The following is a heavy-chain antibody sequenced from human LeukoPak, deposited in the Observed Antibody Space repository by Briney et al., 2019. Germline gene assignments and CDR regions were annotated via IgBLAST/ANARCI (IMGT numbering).Heavy chain of an antibody. CDR3: ARLAGWLQFSAFDI. J-gene: IGHJ3*02. D-gene: IGHD5-24*01. V-gene: IGHV1-69*13. CDR2: IIPIFGTA. CDR1: GGTFSSYA. Sequence: SAKVSCKASGGTFSSYAISWVRQAPGQGLEWMGGIIPIFGTANYAQKFQGRVTITADESTSTAYMELSSLRSEDTAVYYCARLAGWLQFSAFDIWGQGTMVTVSS.